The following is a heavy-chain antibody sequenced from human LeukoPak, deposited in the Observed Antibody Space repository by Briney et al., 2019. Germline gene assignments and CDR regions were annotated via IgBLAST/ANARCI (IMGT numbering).Heavy chain of an antibody. Sequence: GGSLRLSCAASGFTFSSYSMNWVRQAPGKGLEWVSSISSSRSYIYYADSVKGRFTISRDNAKNSLYLQMNSLRAEDTAVYYCARSPRSGSYGRAFDIWGQGTMVTVSS. CDR2: ISSSRSYI. D-gene: IGHD1-26*01. CDR3: ARSPRSGSYGRAFDI. V-gene: IGHV3-21*01. J-gene: IGHJ3*02. CDR1: GFTFSSYS.